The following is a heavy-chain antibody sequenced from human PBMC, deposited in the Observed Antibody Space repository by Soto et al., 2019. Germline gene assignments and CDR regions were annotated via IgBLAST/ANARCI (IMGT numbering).Heavy chain of an antibody. Sequence: SETLSLTCAVYGGSFSGYYWSWIRQPPGKGLEWIGEINHSGSTNYNTSLKSRVTISVDTSKNQFSLKLSSVTAADTAVYYCARWTGTTDYWGQGTLVTVSS. D-gene: IGHD1-7*01. CDR2: INHSGST. CDR3: ARWTGTTDY. J-gene: IGHJ4*02. CDR1: GGSFSGYY. V-gene: IGHV4-34*01.